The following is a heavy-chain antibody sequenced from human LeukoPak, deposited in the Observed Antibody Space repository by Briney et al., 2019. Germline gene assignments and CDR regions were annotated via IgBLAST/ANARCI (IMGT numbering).Heavy chain of an antibody. Sequence: SVKVSCKASGGTFSSYAISRVRQAPGQGLEWMGRIIPILGIANYAQKFQGRVTITADKSTSTAYMELSSLRSEDTAVYYCARDAMIVVVTLFDYWGQGTLVTVSS. CDR3: ARDAMIVVVTLFDY. D-gene: IGHD3-22*01. V-gene: IGHV1-69*04. J-gene: IGHJ4*02. CDR2: IIPILGIA. CDR1: GGTFSSYA.